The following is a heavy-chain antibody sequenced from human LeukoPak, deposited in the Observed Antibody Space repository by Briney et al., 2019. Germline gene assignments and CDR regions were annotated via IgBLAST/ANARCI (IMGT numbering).Heavy chain of an antibody. CDR3: ARSWGYWAVSDY. CDR2: IYYSGST. J-gene: IGHJ4*02. Sequence: PSETLSLTCTVSGGSISSSSYYWGWIRQPPGKGLEWIGSIYYSGSTYYNPSLKSRVTISVDTSKNQFSLKLSSVTAADTAVYYCARSWGYWAVSDYWGQGTLVTVSS. V-gene: IGHV4-39*07. CDR1: GGSISSSSYY. D-gene: IGHD2-21*01.